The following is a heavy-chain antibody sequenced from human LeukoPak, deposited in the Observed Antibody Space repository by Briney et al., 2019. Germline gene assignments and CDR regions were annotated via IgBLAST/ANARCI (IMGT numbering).Heavy chain of an antibody. CDR3: AKGLYHYYGSGSYTLDY. CDR2: ISGSGTAT. J-gene: IGHJ4*02. Sequence: GGSLRLSCAASGFTFSSYAMSWVRQAPGKGLEWVSAISGSGTATYYADSVKGRFTISRDTSKNTLYLQMNSLRAEDSALHYCAKGLYHYYGSGSYTLDYWGQGTQVTVSS. V-gene: IGHV3-23*01. D-gene: IGHD3-10*01. CDR1: GFTFSSYA.